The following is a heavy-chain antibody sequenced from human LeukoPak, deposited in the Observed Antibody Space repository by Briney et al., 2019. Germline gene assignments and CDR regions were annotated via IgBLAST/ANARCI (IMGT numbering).Heavy chain of an antibody. CDR2: INPNSGGT. CDR3: AREARVETRGQFDP. J-gene: IGHJ5*02. D-gene: IGHD4-23*01. CDR1: GYTFTGYY. Sequence: ASVKVSCKASGYTFTGYYMHWVRQAPGQGLEWMGWINPNSGGTNYAQKFQGRVTMTRDTSISTAFMEVSSLRSEDTAVYYCAREARVETRGQFDPWGQGTLVTVSS. V-gene: IGHV1-2*02.